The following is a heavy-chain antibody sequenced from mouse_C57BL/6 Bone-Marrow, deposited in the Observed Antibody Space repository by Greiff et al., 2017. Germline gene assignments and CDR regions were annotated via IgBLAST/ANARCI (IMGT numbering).Heavy chain of an antibody. CDR2: IYPSDSET. J-gene: IGHJ2*01. Sequence: QVQLQQPGAELVRPGSSVKLSCKASGYTFTSYWMDWVKQRPGQGLEWIGNIYPSDSETHYNQKFKDKATLTVDKSSSTAYMQLSSLTSEDSAVYYCARGILRSPFDYWGQGTTLTVSS. V-gene: IGHV1-61*01. D-gene: IGHD1-1*01. CDR3: ARGILRSPFDY. CDR1: GYTFTSYW.